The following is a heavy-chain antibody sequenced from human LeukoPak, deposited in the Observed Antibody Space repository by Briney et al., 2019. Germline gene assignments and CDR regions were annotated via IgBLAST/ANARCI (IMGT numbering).Heavy chain of an antibody. V-gene: IGHV3-23*01. CDR2: ISGNGGSI. J-gene: IGHJ4*02. CDR1: GFTFSSYA. Sequence: PGGSLRLSCAASGFTFSSYAISWVRQAPGMGLEWVSTISGNGGSIYYADSVKGRFTISRDNSKNTLYLQMNSLRAEDTAVYYCARGAVRGVMDFDYWGQGTLVSVSS. D-gene: IGHD3-10*01. CDR3: ARGAVRGVMDFDY.